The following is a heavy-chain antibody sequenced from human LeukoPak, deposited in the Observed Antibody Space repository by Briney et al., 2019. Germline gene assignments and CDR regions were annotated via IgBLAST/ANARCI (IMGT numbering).Heavy chain of an antibody. J-gene: IGHJ3*02. CDR1: GFTFSSYG. D-gene: IGHD6-19*01. Sequence: GGSLRLSCAASGFTFSSYGIHWVRQAPGKGLEWVAVISHDGNNKYYVDSVKGRFTISRDNSKNTLYLQMNSLRAEDTAVYYWAKNSSKLDPSLAGAFDIWGQGTMVTVSS. CDR2: ISHDGNNK. V-gene: IGHV3-30*18. CDR3: AKNSSKLDPSLAGAFDI.